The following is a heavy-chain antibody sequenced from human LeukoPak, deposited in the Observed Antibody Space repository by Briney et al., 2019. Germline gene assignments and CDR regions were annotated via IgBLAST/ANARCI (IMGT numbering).Heavy chain of an antibody. CDR3: ARQSIAAAGGFDY. CDR1: GGSISSYY. J-gene: IGHJ4*02. V-gene: IGHV4-59*08. Sequence: SETLSLTCTVSGGSISSYYWSWIRQPPGKGLEWIGHIYYSGSTNYNPSLKSRVTISVDTSKNQFSLKLSSVTAADTAVYYCARQSIAAAGGFDYWGQGTLVTVSS. CDR2: IYYSGST. D-gene: IGHD6-13*01.